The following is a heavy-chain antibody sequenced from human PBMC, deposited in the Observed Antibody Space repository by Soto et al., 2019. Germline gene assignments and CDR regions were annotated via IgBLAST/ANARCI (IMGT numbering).Heavy chain of an antibody. CDR1: GFTFSSYW. J-gene: IGHJ6*02. D-gene: IGHD5-12*01. V-gene: IGHV3-7*03. Sequence: KLSCAASGFTFSSYWMSWVRQAPGKGLEWVANIKQDGSEKYYVDSVKGRFTISRDNAKNSLYLQMNSLRAEDTAVYYCATDSALGAYETLTNDYGMDVWGQGTTVTVSS. CDR3: ATDSALGAYETLTNDYGMDV. CDR2: IKQDGSEK.